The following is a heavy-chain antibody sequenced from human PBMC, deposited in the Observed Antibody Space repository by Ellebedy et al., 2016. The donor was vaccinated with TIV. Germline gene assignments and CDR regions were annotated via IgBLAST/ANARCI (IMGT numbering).Heavy chain of an antibody. J-gene: IGHJ4*02. D-gene: IGHD3-10*01. Sequence: SETLSLXCTVSGGSISSYYWSWIRQPPGKGLEWIGEINHSGSTNYNPSLKSRVTISVDTSKNQFSLKLSSVTAADTAVYYCARGVPRYDHQTRTGRTKFDYWGQGTLVTVSS. CDR3: ARGVPRYDHQTRTGRTKFDY. CDR1: GGSISSYY. V-gene: IGHV4-34*01. CDR2: INHSGST.